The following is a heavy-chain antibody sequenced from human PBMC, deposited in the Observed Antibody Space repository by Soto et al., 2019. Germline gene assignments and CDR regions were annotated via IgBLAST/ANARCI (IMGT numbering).Heavy chain of an antibody. Sequence: AFGLTFGSHWVRWVSKETGKGLEWMAVISHDGSKKYYADSVKGRFTISRDNSKNTLYLQMNSLRAEDTAVYYCARRPVDTPMIDTFDYWGLGTLVTVFS. D-gene: IGHD5-18*01. J-gene: IGHJ4*02. CDR1: GLTFGSHW. CDR2: ISHDGSKK. V-gene: IGHV3-30*03. CDR3: ARRPVDTPMIDTFDY.